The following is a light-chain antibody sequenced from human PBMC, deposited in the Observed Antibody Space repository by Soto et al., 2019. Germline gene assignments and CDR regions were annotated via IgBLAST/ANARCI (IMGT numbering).Light chain of an antibody. CDR3: NSYTSSSTVV. J-gene: IGLJ2*01. CDR2: EVS. Sequence: QSALTQPASVSGSPGQSITISCTGTSSDVGGYNYVSWYQQHPGKAPKLMIYEVSKRPSGVSNRFSGSKSGNTASLTISGLQAEDEGDYYCNSYTSSSTVVFGGGTKFTVL. CDR1: SSDVGGYNY. V-gene: IGLV2-14*01.